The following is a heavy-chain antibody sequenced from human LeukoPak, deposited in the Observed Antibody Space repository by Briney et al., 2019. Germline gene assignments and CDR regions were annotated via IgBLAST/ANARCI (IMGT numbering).Heavy chain of an antibody. J-gene: IGHJ4*02. CDR3: ARDLGWIQFGD. CDR1: GFTFSSYS. D-gene: IGHD5-18*01. Sequence: GGSLRLSCAASGFTFSSYSMNRVRQAPGKGLEWVSGINWNGGSTGYADSVKGRFTISRDNSKNTVYLQMNSLRAEDTALYFCARDLGWIQFGDWGQGTLVTVSS. CDR2: INWNGGST. V-gene: IGHV3-20*04.